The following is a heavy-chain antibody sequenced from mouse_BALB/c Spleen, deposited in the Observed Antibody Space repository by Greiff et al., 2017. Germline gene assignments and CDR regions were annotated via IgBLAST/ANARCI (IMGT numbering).Heavy chain of an antibody. CDR2: ISNGGGST. D-gene: IGHD2-1*01. V-gene: IGHV5-12-2*01. CDR1: GFTFSSYT. Sequence: EVQLVESGGGLVQPGGSLKLSCAASGFTFSSYTMSWVRQTPEKRLEWVAYISNGGGSTYYPDTVKGRFTISRDNAKNTLYLQMSSLKSEDTAMFYCARGRGDGNYVGNAMDYWGQGTSVTVSS. CDR3: ARGRGDGNYVGNAMDY. J-gene: IGHJ4*01.